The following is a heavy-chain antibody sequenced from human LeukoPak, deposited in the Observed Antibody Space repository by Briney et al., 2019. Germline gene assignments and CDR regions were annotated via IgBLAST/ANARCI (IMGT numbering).Heavy chain of an antibody. Sequence: GGPLRLPCEASGFPLRSYAISWAPQAPGKGLEGVSGIRGTGDSTYYADSVKGRFTISRDNSKSKLYLQMNSLRAEDTAIYYCARDPIGDNWFDPWGQGTLVTVSS. J-gene: IGHJ5*02. CDR1: GFPLRSYA. CDR2: IRGTGDST. CDR3: ARDPIGDNWFDP. V-gene: IGHV3-23*01. D-gene: IGHD1-26*01.